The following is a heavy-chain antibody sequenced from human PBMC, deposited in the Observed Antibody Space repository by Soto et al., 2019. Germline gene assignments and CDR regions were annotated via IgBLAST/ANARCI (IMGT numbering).Heavy chain of an antibody. J-gene: IGHJ4*02. CDR3: ARRYSSSWYYFDY. V-gene: IGHV1-69*01. CDR1: GGTFSSYA. D-gene: IGHD6-13*01. Sequence: QVQMVPSGAEVKKPGSSVKVSCKASGGTFSSYAISWVRQAPGQGLEWMGGIIPIFGTANYAQKFQGRVTITADDSTSTAYRELSSMRSEDTAVYYGARRYSSSWYYFDYWGQGTLVTVSS. CDR2: IIPIFGTA.